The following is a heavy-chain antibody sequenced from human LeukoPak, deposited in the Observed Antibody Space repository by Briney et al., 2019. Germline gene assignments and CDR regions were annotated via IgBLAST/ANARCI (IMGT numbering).Heavy chain of an antibody. Sequence: GWSLTLSRPACGFTFPNYWMSWLRQAPGKGLEWVANIRQDGSVKFYVDSVTGRFTISRDNDKSSLYLQMNSLRGEDTAVYFCARVVGSWELIRWGQGTLVTVS. CDR2: IRQDGSVK. CDR1: GFTFPNYW. CDR3: ARVVGSWELIR. V-gene: IGHV3-7*01. D-gene: IGHD1-26*01. J-gene: IGHJ4*02.